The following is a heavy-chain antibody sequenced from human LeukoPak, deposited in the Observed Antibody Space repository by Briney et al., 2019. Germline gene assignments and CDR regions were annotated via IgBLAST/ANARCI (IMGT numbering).Heavy chain of an antibody. CDR1: GFTFSSYG. J-gene: IGHJ4*02. CDR2: IRYDGSNE. D-gene: IGHD6-13*01. CDR3: ARDLEAAAGDFGY. Sequence: GGSLRLSCAASGFTFSSYGMHWVRQAPGKGLEWVTFIRYDGSNEYYADSVKGRFTISRDNAKNSLYLQMNSLRAEDTAVYYCARDLEAAAGDFGYWGQGTLVTVSS. V-gene: IGHV3-30*02.